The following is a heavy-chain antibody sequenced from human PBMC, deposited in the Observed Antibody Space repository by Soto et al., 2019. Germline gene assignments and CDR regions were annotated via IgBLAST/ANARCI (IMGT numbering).Heavy chain of an antibody. CDR3: ARGGYSSGWYTFSYYYYGMDV. CDR1: GYTFTSYD. V-gene: IGHV1-8*01. J-gene: IGHJ6*02. CDR2: MNPNSGNT. D-gene: IGHD6-19*01. Sequence: ATVKVSCKASGYTFTSYDINWVRQATGQGLEWMGWMNPNSGNTGYAQKFQGRVTMTGNTSISTAYMELSSLRSEDTAVYYCARGGYSSGWYTFSYYYYGMDVWGQGTTVTVSS.